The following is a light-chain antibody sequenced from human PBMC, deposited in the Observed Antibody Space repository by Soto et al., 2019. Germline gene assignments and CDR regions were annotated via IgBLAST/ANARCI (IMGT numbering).Light chain of an antibody. CDR2: DAS. V-gene: IGKV1-5*01. Sequence: IQMTQSPSTLSASVGHTVTITCRASQTIPVSLAWYQQKPGKAPNLLIYDASTLQGGVPSRFSGSGSGTEFTLTVTSLQPEDFATYFCQQYDKYSTFGHGTKVDIK. CDR3: QQYDKYST. J-gene: IGKJ1*01. CDR1: QTIPVS.